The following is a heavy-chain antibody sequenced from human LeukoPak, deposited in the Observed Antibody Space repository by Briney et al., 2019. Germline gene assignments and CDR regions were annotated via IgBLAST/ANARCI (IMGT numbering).Heavy chain of an antibody. V-gene: IGHV4-39*07. D-gene: IGHD3-9*01. J-gene: IGHJ4*02. CDR3: ARLTSGAYDILTGYYADY. CDR1: GGSISSSSYY. Sequence: SETLSLTCTVSGGSISSSSYYWGWIRQPPGKGLEWIGTIYYSGSAYYNPSLKSRVTISVDTSKNQFSLKLSSVTAADTAVYYCARLTSGAYDILTGYYADYWGQGTLVTVSS. CDR2: IYYSGSA.